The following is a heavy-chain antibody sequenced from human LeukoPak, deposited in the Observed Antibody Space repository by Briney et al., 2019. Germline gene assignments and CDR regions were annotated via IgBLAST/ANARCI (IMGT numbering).Heavy chain of an antibody. CDR2: ISSSGSTK. J-gene: IGHJ4*02. CDR3: ARGERWLLPPTDY. CDR1: GFSFSSYE. D-gene: IGHD5-24*01. V-gene: IGHV3-48*03. Sequence: GGSLRLSCAASGFSFSSYEMNWVRQAPGKGLEWVSYISSSGSTKYYADSVKGRYTISRDNARNSLYLQMNSLRADDTAVYYCARGERWLLPPTDYWGQGTLVTVSS.